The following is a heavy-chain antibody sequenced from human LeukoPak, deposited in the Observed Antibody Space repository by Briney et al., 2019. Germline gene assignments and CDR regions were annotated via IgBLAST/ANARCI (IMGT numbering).Heavy chain of an antibody. CDR3: ARALIGAARPYYFDY. CDR1: GFTFSSYA. V-gene: IGHV3-64*01. J-gene: IGHJ4*02. CDR2: ISSNGGST. Sequence: GGSLRLSCAASGFTFSSYAMHWVRQAPGKELEYVSAISSNGGSTYYANSVKGRFTISRDNSKNTLYLQMGSLRAEDMAVYYCARALIGAARPYYFDYWGQGTLVTVSS. D-gene: IGHD6-6*01.